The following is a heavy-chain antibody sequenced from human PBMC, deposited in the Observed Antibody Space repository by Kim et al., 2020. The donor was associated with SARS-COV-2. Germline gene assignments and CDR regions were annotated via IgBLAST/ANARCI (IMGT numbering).Heavy chain of an antibody. J-gene: IGHJ2*01. CDR2: ISSSGSTI. CDR1: GFTFSSYE. Sequence: GGSLRLSCAASGFTFSSYEMNWVRQAPGKGLEWVSYISSSGSTIYYADSVKGRFTISRDNAKNSLYLQMNSXRAEDTAVYYCARXXXRVYSSGWYSAGPPXXXWGRGXXVTVSS. D-gene: IGHD6-19*01. CDR3: ARXXXRVYSSGWYSAGPPXXX. V-gene: IGHV3-48*03.